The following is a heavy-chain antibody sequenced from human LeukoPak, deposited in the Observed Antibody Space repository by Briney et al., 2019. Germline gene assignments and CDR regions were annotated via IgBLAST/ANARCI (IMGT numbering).Heavy chain of an antibody. D-gene: IGHD1-26*01. CDR1: GGSFSGYY. CDR2: INHSGST. J-gene: IGHJ6*02. CDR3: ARVIGIVGTTLYYGMDV. V-gene: IGHV4-34*01. Sequence: PSETLSLTCAVYGGSFSGYYWSWIRQPPGKGLEWIGEINHSGSTNYNPSLKSRVTISVDTSKNQSSLKLSSVTAADTAVYYCARVIGIVGTTLYYGMDVWGQGTTVTVSS.